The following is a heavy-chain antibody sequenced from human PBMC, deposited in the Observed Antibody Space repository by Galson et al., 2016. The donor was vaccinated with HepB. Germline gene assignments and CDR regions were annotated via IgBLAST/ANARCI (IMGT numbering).Heavy chain of an antibody. D-gene: IGHD4-17*01. J-gene: IGHJ3*02. CDR2: ISSSGDST. V-gene: IGHV3-74*01. Sequence: SLRLSCAASGFTFSSYWMHWVRQAPGKGLEWVSDISSSGDSTYYADSVKGRFAVSRDNAKNTLYMQMNSLRAEDTAVYYCARESPTTAGAFDIWGQGTMVTVSS. CDR3: ARESPTTAGAFDI. CDR1: GFTFSSYW.